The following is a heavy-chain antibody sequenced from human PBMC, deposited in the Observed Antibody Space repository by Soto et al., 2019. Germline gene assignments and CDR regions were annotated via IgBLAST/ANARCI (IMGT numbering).Heavy chain of an antibody. CDR3: ARGTAPSDV. CDR2: INAVNGNT. Sequence: QVQLVQSGAEVKKPGASVKVSCKASGYTFTSYAMHWVRHAPGQRLEWMGWINAVNGNTKYSQKCQGRVTITRDTSASTAYMERSSLRSEYTAVYYCARGTAPSDVWGQGTTVTVSS. J-gene: IGHJ6*02. V-gene: IGHV1-3*01. D-gene: IGHD4-17*01. CDR1: GYTFTSYA.